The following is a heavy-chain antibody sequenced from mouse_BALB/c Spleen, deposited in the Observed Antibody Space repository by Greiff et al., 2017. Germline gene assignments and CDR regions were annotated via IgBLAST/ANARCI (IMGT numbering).Heavy chain of an antibody. CDR2: ISTYYGDA. CDR3: AYGHAWFAY. V-gene: IGHV1S137*01. D-gene: IGHD1-2*01. Sequence: QVQLKQSGAELVRPGVSVKISCKGSGYTFTDYAMHWVKQSHAKSLEWIGVISTYYGDASYNQKFKGKATMTVDKSSSTAYMELARLTSEDSAIYYCAYGHAWFAYWGQGTLVTVSA. CDR1: GYTFTDYA. J-gene: IGHJ3*01.